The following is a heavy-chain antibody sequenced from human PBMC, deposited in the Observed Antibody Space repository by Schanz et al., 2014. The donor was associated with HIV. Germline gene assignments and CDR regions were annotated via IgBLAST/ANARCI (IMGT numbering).Heavy chain of an antibody. CDR2: ISYDGSNK. CDR3: ARGLTRYSSGWYHFDY. J-gene: IGHJ4*02. V-gene: IGHV3-30*03. D-gene: IGHD6-19*01. CDR1: GFTFSSYG. Sequence: QVQLVESGGGVVQPGRSLRLSCAASGFTFSSYGMHWVRQAPGRGLEWVAVISYDGSNKNYADSVKGRFTISRDNSKNTLYLQMNSLRAEDTAVYYCARGLTRYSSGWYHFDYWGQGTLVSVSS.